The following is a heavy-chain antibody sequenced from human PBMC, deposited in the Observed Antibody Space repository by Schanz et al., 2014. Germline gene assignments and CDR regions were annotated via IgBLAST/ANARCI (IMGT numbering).Heavy chain of an antibody. J-gene: IGHJ4*02. D-gene: IGHD2-2*01. Sequence: EVQLVESGGGFVQPGGSLGLSCVVSGFTVSSDHMSWVRQAPGKGLEWVANIKQDGSEKYYVDAVKGRFTISRDNSKNTLYLHMNTLRSEDTAVYYCAKDSTHIDIVLVPTAIDYWGQGTLVTVSS. CDR2: IKQDGSEK. CDR1: GFTVSSDH. V-gene: IGHV3-7*01. CDR3: AKDSTHIDIVLVPTAIDY.